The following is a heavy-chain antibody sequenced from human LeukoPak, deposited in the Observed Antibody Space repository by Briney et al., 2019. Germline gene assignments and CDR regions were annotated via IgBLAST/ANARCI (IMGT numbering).Heavy chain of an antibody. V-gene: IGHV3-33*01. D-gene: IGHD2-2*01. Sequence: GGSLRLSCTASGFTFSSYGMHWVRQAPGRGLEWVTAIQYDGSIEYYADSVKGRFTISRDQSKNTLFLQVNSLRAEDTAVYYCARDSCGSPSCFDYWGQGTLVTVSS. CDR2: IQYDGSIE. J-gene: IGHJ4*02. CDR1: GFTFSSYG. CDR3: ARDSCGSPSCFDY.